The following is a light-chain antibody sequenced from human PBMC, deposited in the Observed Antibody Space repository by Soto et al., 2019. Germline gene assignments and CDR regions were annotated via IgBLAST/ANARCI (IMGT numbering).Light chain of an antibody. CDR1: QSVSSSY. V-gene: IGKV3-20*01. CDR2: GAS. Sequence: EIVLTQSPGTLSLSPGERATLSCRASQSVSSSYLAWYQQKPGQAPRLLIYGASSRATGIPDRFSGSGSETDFTLTISRLEPEDFAVYYCQKYGSLSLRVGQGTKVEIK. CDR3: QKYGSLSLR. J-gene: IGKJ1*01.